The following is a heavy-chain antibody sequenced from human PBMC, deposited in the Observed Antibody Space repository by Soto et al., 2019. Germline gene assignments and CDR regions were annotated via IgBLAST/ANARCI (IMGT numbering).Heavy chain of an antibody. CDR1: GFTFSSYA. CDR3: ARGAYSGTFRGPNYYYGMDV. V-gene: IGHV3-30-3*01. Sequence: QVHLVESGGGVVQPGTSLRLSCAAPGFTFSSYALHWVRQAPGKGLEWVAIISYDGTIKFYGDSVKGRFTISRDNSKNTLYLQMSSLRAEDTAMYYCARGAYSGTFRGPNYYYGMDVWGQGTTVTVSS. J-gene: IGHJ6*02. CDR2: ISYDGTIK. D-gene: IGHD6-13*01.